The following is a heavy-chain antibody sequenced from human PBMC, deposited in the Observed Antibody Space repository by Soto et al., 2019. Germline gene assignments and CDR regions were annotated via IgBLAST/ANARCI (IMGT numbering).Heavy chain of an antibody. CDR3: ARDKVATGGVFDY. Sequence: SETLPLTCTVSGGSISSGDYYWSWIRQPPGKGLEWIGYIYYSGSTYYNPSLKSRVTISVDTSKNQFSLKLSSVTAADTAVYYCARDKVATGGVFDYWGQGTLVTVSS. J-gene: IGHJ4*02. V-gene: IGHV4-30-4*01. CDR2: IYYSGST. D-gene: IGHD5-12*01. CDR1: GGSISSGDYY.